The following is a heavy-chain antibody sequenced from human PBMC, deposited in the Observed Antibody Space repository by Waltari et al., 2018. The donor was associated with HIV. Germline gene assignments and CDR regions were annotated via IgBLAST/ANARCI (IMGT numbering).Heavy chain of an antibody. CDR1: TGPIPHSYS. V-gene: IGHV4-39*01. D-gene: IGHD4-17*01. Sequence: QLQLQESRPALVKPSDTLPLTCTVSTGPIPHSYSWGWVRPSPGTGLEWIGTVYSNGVTHCTPSLESRVTMSVDTSKNQFSLTLTSVTAADTALYFCATLRTVTGTIDDWGQGILVTVSS. CDR3: ATLRTVTGTIDD. J-gene: IGHJ4*02. CDR2: VYSNGVT.